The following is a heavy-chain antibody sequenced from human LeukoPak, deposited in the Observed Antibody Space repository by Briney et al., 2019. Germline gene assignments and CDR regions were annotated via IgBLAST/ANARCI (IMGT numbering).Heavy chain of an antibody. CDR3: AKRGGYETMAAFDY. CDR1: GFTFNSYA. V-gene: IGHV3-23*01. CDR2: ISPGGSDT. D-gene: IGHD3-10*01. J-gene: IGHJ4*02. Sequence: GGSLRLSCAASGFTFNSYAMSWVRQGPGKGLEWVSAISPGGSDTYYADSVRGRFTISRDNSKNTLYLQMSSLRAEDSAVYYCAKRGGYETMAAFDYWGQGTLVTVSS.